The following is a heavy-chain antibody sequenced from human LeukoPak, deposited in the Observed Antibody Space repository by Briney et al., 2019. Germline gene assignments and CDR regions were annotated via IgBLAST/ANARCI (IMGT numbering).Heavy chain of an antibody. V-gene: IGHV4-59*01. CDR2: IYYSGST. CDR1: GGSITNYY. CDR3: ARGVPYGPSYEFFDY. D-gene: IGHD3-10*01. J-gene: IGHJ4*02. Sequence: SETLSLTCTVSGGSITNYYWSWIRQPPGEELECIGYIYYSGSTNYNPSLKSRVTISLHTSKNQFSLKLNSVTAADTAVYYCARGVPYGPSYEFFDYWGQGTLVTVSS.